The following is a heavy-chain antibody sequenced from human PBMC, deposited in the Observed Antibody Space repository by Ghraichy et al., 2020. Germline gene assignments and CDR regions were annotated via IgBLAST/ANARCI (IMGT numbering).Heavy chain of an antibody. D-gene: IGHD3-3*01. V-gene: IGHV4-4*09. J-gene: IGHJ4*02. CDR3: ARLSRGYDFWSGYSEISTYFDY. Sequence: SETLSLTCTVSGGSISSYYWSWIRQPPGKGLEWIGYIYTSGSTNYNPSLKSRVTISVDTSKNQFSLKLSSVTAADTAVYYCARLSRGYDFWSGYSEISTYFDYWGQGTLVTVSS. CDR2: IYTSGST. CDR1: GGSISSYY.